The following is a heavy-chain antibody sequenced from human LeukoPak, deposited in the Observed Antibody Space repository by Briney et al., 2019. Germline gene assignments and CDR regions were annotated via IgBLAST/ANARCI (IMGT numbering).Heavy chain of an antibody. Sequence: GGSLRLSCAASGFTFRSYWMSWVRQAPGKGLEWVANIERDGSEKYYVDSVRGRFIISRDNAKNSLYLEMNSLRAEDTAVYYCARDWRYCSSSSCLAMDVWGQGTTVTVSS. CDR1: GFTFRSYW. CDR3: ARDWRYCSSSSCLAMDV. CDR2: IERDGSEK. D-gene: IGHD2-2*01. J-gene: IGHJ6*02. V-gene: IGHV3-7*01.